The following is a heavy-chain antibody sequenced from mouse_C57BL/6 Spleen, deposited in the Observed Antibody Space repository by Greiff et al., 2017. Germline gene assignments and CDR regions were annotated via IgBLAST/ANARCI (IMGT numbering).Heavy chain of an antibody. CDR3: TRDRTGSGAMDY. Sequence: EVKVVESGEGLVKPGGSLKLSCAASGFTFSSYAMSWVRQTPEKRLEWVAYISSGGDYIYYADTVKGRFTISRDNARNTLYLQRSSLKSEDTAMYYCTRDRTGSGAMDYWGQGTSVTVSS. J-gene: IGHJ4*01. CDR2: ISSGGDYI. D-gene: IGHD4-1*01. CDR1: GFTFSSYA. V-gene: IGHV5-9-1*02.